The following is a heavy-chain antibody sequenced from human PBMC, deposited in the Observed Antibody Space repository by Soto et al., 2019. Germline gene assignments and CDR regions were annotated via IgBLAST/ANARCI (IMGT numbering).Heavy chain of an antibody. CDR1: GFTFSSYS. J-gene: IGHJ4*02. D-gene: IGHD1-26*01. CDR3: ARDKMVGATPPVY. V-gene: IGHV3-21*01. Sequence: GGSLRVSCAASGFTFSSYSMNWGRQAPWKGLEWVSSISSSSSYKYYADSVKGRFTISRDNSKNTLYLQMNSLRAEDTAVYYCARDKMVGATPPVYWGQGTLVTVSS. CDR2: ISSSSSYK.